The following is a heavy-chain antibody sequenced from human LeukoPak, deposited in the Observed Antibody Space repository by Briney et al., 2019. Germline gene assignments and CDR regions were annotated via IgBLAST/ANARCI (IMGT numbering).Heavy chain of an antibody. CDR2: ISGSGGST. J-gene: IGHJ4*02. Sequence: GGSLRLSCAASGFTFSSYAMSWVRQAPGKGLEWVSAISGSGGSTYYADSVKGRFTISRDNSKNTLYLQMSSLRAEDTAVYYCAKNLYGDYSVGWGQGTLVTVSS. V-gene: IGHV3-23*01. CDR3: AKNLYGDYSVG. CDR1: GFTFSSYA. D-gene: IGHD4-17*01.